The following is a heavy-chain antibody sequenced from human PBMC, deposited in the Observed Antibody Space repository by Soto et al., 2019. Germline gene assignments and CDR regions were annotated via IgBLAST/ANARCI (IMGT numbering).Heavy chain of an antibody. CDR1: GFTFSSYG. CDR3: AKADGDYGPYGD. V-gene: IGHV3-30*18. CDR2: ISYDGSNK. D-gene: IGHD4-17*01. Sequence: QVQLVESGGGVVQPGRSLRLSYAASGFTFSSYGMHWVRQAPGKGLEWVAVISYDGSNKYYADSVKGRFTISRDNSKNTLYLQMNSLRAEDTAVYYCAKADGDYGPYGDWGQGTLVTVSS. J-gene: IGHJ4*02.